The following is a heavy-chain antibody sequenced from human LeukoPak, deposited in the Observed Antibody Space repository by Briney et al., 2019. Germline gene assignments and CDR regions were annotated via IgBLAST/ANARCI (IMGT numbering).Heavy chain of an antibody. CDR3: ARVAEAAAFDY. J-gene: IGHJ4*02. Sequence: GGSLRLSCAASGFTFSSYSMNWVRQAPGKGLEWVTAIRSKSIYIYYADSVKGRFTISRDNAKNSLYLQMNSLRADDTAVYYCARVAEAAAFDYWGQGTLVTVSS. CDR2: IRSKSIYI. V-gene: IGHV3-21*01. CDR1: GFTFSSYS. D-gene: IGHD6-13*01.